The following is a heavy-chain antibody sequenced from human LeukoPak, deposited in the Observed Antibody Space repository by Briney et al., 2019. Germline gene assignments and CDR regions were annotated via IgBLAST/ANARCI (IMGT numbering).Heavy chain of an antibody. Sequence: SETLSLTCAVYGGSFSGYYWSWIRQHPGKGLEWIGYIYYSGSTYYNPSLKSRVTISVDTSKNQFSLKLSSVTAADTAVYYCARETYYYDSSGYYDWFDPWGQGTLVTVSS. D-gene: IGHD3-22*01. CDR3: ARETYYYDSSGYYDWFDP. CDR1: GGSFSGYY. V-gene: IGHV4-31*11. CDR2: IYYSGST. J-gene: IGHJ5*02.